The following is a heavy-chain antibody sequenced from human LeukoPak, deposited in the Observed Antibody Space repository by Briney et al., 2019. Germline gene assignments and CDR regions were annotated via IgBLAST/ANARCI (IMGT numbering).Heavy chain of an antibody. V-gene: IGHV3-23*01. D-gene: IGHD4-17*01. CDR3: AKARYRDYGDYAGDAFDI. J-gene: IGHJ3*02. CDR1: GFTFSSYA. CDR2: ISGSGGST. Sequence: GGSLRLSCAASGFTFSSYAMSWVRQAPGKGLEWVSAISGSGGSTYYADSVKGWFTISRDNSKNTLYLQMNSLRAEDTAVYYCAKARYRDYGDYAGDAFDIWGQGTMVTVSS.